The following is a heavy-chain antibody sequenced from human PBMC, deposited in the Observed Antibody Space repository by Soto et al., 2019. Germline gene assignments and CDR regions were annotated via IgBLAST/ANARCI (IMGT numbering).Heavy chain of an antibody. Sequence: GASVKVSCKASGGTFSSYAISWVRQAPGQGLEWMGGIIPIFGTANYAQKFQGRVTITADKSTSTAYMELSSLRSEDTAVYYCARGTFDYYYYGMDVWGQGTTVTVS. D-gene: IGHD3-16*01. CDR2: IIPIFGTA. V-gene: IGHV1-69*06. J-gene: IGHJ6*02. CDR3: ARGTFDYYYYGMDV. CDR1: GGTFSSYA.